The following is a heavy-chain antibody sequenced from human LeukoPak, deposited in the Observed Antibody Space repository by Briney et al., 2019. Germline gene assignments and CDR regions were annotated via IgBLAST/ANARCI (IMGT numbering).Heavy chain of an antibody. Sequence: GGSLRLSCAASGFTFGNFWMHWVRQVPGKGLVWVARISADGTKAAYADSVKGRFTISRDNARNTLNLQMNNLRVEDTAVFHCDQSWGSDGVDYWGQGTLVIVSS. CDR3: DQSWGSDGVDY. CDR1: GFTFGNFW. CDR2: ISADGTKA. V-gene: IGHV3-74*01. J-gene: IGHJ4*02. D-gene: IGHD3-16*01.